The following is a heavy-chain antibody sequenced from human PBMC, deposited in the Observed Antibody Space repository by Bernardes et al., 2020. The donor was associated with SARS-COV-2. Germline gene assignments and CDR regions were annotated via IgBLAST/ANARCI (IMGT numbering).Heavy chain of an antibody. CDR3: ARGHPYFDY. Sequence: ASVKVSCKVSEDTFTHCVDWVPHSPGQGRECMGWVCPTDGETNYAQNLQGRVTLTTDTSIKTVYMDLKGLRFDDTAVYYCARGHPYFDYWGQGTLVTVSS. CDR2: VCPTDGET. CDR1: EDTFTHC. J-gene: IGHJ4*02. V-gene: IGHV1-2*02.